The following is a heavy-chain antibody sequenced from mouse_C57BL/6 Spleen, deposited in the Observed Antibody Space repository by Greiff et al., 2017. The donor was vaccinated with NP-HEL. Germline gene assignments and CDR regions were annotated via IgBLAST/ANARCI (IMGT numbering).Heavy chain of an antibody. V-gene: IGHV1-22*01. CDR1: GYTFTDYN. J-gene: IGHJ4*01. D-gene: IGHD2-4*01. CDR2: INPNNGGT. Sequence: EVQLQQSGPELVKPGASVKMSCKASGYTFTDYNMHWVKQSHGKSLEWIGYINPNNGGTSYNQKFKGKATLTVNKSSSTAYMELRSLTSEDSAVYYCARWRLRRSYYAMDYWGQGTSVTVSS. CDR3: ARWRLRRSYYAMDY.